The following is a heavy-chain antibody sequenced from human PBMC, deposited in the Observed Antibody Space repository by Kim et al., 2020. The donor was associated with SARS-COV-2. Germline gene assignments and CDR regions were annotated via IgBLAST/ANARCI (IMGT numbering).Heavy chain of an antibody. V-gene: IGHV4-59*01. CDR2: IYYSGST. CDR1: GGSISSYY. Sequence: SETLSLTCTVSGGSISSYYWSWIRQPPGKGLEWIGYIYYSGSTNYNPSLKSRVTVSVDTFNNQFSLKRSSVTAADTAVYYCARDGGSSWYNWFDSWGQGTPVTVSS. D-gene: IGHD6-13*01. J-gene: IGHJ5*01. CDR3: ARDGGSSWYNWFDS.